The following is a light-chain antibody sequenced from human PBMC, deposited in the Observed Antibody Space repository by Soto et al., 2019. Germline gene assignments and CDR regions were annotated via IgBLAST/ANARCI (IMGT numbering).Light chain of an antibody. CDR1: QSFSSTF. CDR3: QKYASSVT. J-gene: IGKJ1*01. CDR2: GAS. V-gene: IGKV3-20*01. Sequence: EILLTQSPGSLSLSPGDRATLSCRASQSFSSTFFAWYQQKPGQAPRLLIYGASSKATGIPYRFSGSGSETDFTLTISRLEPEDFAVYYCQKYASSVTFGPGTKLEIK.